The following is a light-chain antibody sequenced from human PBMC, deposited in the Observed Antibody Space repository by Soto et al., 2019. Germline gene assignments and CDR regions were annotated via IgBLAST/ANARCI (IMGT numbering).Light chain of an antibody. CDR3: TSWTTSTTMI. CDR2: DVN. J-gene: IGLJ2*01. Sequence: QSVLTQPASVSGSPGQSITISYTGTSSDIGAYNFVSWYQQHPGKAPKLMLYDVNIRPSGVSNRFSGSKSGNTASLTISGLQAEDEADYYCTSWTTSTTMIFGGGTKVTV. CDR1: SSDIGAYNF. V-gene: IGLV2-14*03.